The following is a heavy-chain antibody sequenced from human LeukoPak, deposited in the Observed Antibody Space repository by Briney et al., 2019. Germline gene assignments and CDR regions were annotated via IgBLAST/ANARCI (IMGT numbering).Heavy chain of an antibody. V-gene: IGHV3-30*02. J-gene: IGHJ3*02. CDR1: GLTFSNYV. Sequence: SGGPLRLSCAASGLTFSNYVMHWVRQAPGKGLEWGAFVRYNRTNKYYTEYVKGRFTISSDNSKNTLYLQMNSLSAEDTAVYYCATEPDSSPTWEHAFDIWGQGAMVTVSS. CDR2: VRYNRTNK. CDR3: ATEPDSSPTWEHAFDI. D-gene: IGHD3-22*01.